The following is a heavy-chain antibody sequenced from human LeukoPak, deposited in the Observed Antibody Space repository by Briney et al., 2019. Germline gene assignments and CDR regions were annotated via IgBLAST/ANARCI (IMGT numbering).Heavy chain of an antibody. D-gene: IGHD2-2*01. V-gene: IGHV3-7*01. J-gene: IGHJ5*02. Sequence: GGSLRLSCAASGFTFRSYWMSWVRQAPGKGLEWVANIKQDGSEKYYVDSVKGRFTISRDNAKNSLYLQMNSLRAEDTAVYYCARDDEYCSSTSCYPNNWFDPWGQGTLVTVSS. CDR3: ARDDEYCSSTSCYPNNWFDP. CDR2: IKQDGSEK. CDR1: GFTFRSYW.